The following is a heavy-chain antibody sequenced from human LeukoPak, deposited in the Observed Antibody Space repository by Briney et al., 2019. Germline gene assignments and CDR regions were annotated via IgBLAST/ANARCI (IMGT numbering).Heavy chain of an antibody. V-gene: IGHV4-39*01. CDR1: GGSISSSSYY. J-gene: IGHJ4*02. D-gene: IGHD5-18*01. Sequence: SETLSLTCTVSGGSISSSSYYWGWIRQPPGKGLEWIGSIYYSGSTYYNPSLKSRVTISVDTSKNQFSLKLSSVTAADTAVYYCARVTYSYGWAQAIRYFDYWGQGTLVTVSS. CDR3: ARVTYSYGWAQAIRYFDY. CDR2: IYYSGST.